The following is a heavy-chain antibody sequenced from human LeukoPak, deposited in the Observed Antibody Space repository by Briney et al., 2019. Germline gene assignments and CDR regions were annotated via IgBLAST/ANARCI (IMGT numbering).Heavy chain of an antibody. Sequence: GGSLRLSCAASGFTFSSYAMHWVRQAPGKGLEWVAVISYDGGNKYYADSVKGRFTISRDNSKNTLYLQMNSLRAEDTAVYYCARDFVVRGVISNWFDPWGQGTLSPSPQ. CDR2: ISYDGGNK. J-gene: IGHJ5*02. CDR3: ARDFVVRGVISNWFDP. V-gene: IGHV3-30-3*01. D-gene: IGHD3-10*01. CDR1: GFTFSSYA.